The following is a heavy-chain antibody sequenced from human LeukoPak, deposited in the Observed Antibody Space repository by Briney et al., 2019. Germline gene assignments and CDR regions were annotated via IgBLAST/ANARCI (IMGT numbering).Heavy chain of an antibody. D-gene: IGHD6-19*01. CDR1: GGSISSSY. CDR3: ARGAGWYLY. CDR2: IYDSGNN. Sequence: SETLSLTCTVSGGSISSSYWSCIRQPQGKEPEWIGYIYDSGNNNYTPSLRSRITISVDTSNDQLSLMLTSVTAADTAVYSCARGAGWYLYWGQGTLVTVSS. J-gene: IGHJ4*02. V-gene: IGHV4-59*01.